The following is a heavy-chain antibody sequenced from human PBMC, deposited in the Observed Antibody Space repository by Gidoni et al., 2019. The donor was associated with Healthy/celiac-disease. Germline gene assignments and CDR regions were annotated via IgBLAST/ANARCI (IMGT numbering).Heavy chain of an antibody. Sequence: QVQLQESGPGLVTPSETLSLACPVSGGSISSYYWSWIRQPPGKGLEWIGYIYYSGSTNYNPSLKSRVTISVDTSKNQFSLKLSSVTAADTAVYYCARVGENWNDWGNDYWGQGTLVTVSS. CDR2: IYYSGST. CDR1: GGSISSYY. D-gene: IGHD1-1*01. V-gene: IGHV4-59*01. CDR3: ARVGENWNDWGNDY. J-gene: IGHJ4*02.